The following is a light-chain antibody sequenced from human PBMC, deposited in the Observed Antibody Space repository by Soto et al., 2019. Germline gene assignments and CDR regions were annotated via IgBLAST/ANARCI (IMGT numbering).Light chain of an antibody. V-gene: IGKV1-12*01. J-gene: IGKJ4*01. CDR3: QQGDSFPFT. Sequence: DTQMTQSPSSVSASVGDIVTISSRARQDISTWVAWYQQKPGKAPKLLISAASTLQSGVPRRFSGSGSGTDFTLIISSLQPEDFATYFCQQGDSFPFTFGGGTKVQIK. CDR2: AAS. CDR1: QDISTW.